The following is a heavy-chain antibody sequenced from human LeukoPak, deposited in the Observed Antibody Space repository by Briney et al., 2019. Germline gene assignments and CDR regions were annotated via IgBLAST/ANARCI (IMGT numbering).Heavy chain of an antibody. D-gene: IGHD3-10*01. CDR2: INHSGST. V-gene: IGHV4-34*01. CDR1: GGSFSGYY. J-gene: IGHJ5*02. Sequence: PSEILSLTCAVYGGSFSGYYWSWIRQPPGKGLEWIGEINHSGSTNYNPSLKSRVTISVDTSKNQFSLKLSSVTAADTAVYYCARGALYYYGSGSYHHNWFDPWGQGTLVTVSS. CDR3: ARGALYYYGSGSYHHNWFDP.